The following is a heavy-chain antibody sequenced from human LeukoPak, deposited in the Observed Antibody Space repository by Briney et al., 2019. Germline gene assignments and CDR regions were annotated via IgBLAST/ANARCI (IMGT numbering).Heavy chain of an antibody. CDR1: GFTVSSNY. CDR2: IYSGGST. Sequence: GGSLRLSCAASGFTVSSNYMSWVRQAPGKGLEWVSVIYSGGSTYYADSVKGRFTISRDNSKNTLYLQMNSLRAEDTAVYYCARTISSSGIYYYYYMDVWGKGTTVTLSS. J-gene: IGHJ6*03. V-gene: IGHV3-53*01. D-gene: IGHD6-6*01. CDR3: ARTISSSGIYYYYYMDV.